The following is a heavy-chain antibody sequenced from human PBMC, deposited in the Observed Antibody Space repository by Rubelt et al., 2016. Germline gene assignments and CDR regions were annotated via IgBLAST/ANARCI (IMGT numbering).Heavy chain of an antibody. Sequence: QVQLQQSGPGLVKPSQTLSLTCAISGDSVSSNSAAWNWIRQSPSRGLEWLGRTYYRSKWYHDYALSVESRMTIRPDKPQNQVSLQLNSVTPDDTAVYYCARELIAAFDPWGQGTLVTVSS. CDR3: ARELIAAFDP. D-gene: IGHD6-13*01. J-gene: IGHJ5*02. CDR2: TYYRSKWYH. CDR1: GDSVSSNSAA. V-gene: IGHV6-1*01.